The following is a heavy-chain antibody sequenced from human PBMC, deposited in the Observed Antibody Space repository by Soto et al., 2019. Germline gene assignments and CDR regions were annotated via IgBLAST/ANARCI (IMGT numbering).Heavy chain of an antibody. V-gene: IGHV4-30-2*01. CDR3: ARAHYGDYGYGMDV. J-gene: IGHJ6*02. CDR2: IYHSGTT. Sequence: SETLSLTCAVSGGSISSGGYSWSWIRQPPGKGLEWIGYIYHSGTTYYNPSLKSRVTISVDRSKNQFSLKLSSVTAADTTVYYCARAHYGDYGYGMDVWGQGTTVTVSS. D-gene: IGHD4-17*01. CDR1: GGSISSGGYS.